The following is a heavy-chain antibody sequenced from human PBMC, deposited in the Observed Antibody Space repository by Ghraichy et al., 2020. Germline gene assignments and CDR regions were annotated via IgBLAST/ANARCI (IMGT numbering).Heavy chain of an antibody. CDR3: ARDRALIVVVAAGMDGMDV. D-gene: IGHD2-2*01. CDR2: INPSGGSA. V-gene: IGHV1-46*01. J-gene: IGHJ6*02. Sequence: ASVKVSCKASGYTFTSYYMHWVRQAPGQGLEWVGIINPSGGSADFAQRFQGRVTMTRDTSTSTVYMELSSLRSEDTAVYYCARDRALIVVVAAGMDGMDVWGQGTTVTVSS. CDR1: GYTFTSYY.